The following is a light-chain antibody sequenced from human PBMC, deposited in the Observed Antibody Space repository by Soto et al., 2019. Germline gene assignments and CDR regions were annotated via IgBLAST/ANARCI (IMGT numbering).Light chain of an antibody. CDR2: AAS. J-gene: IGKJ4*01. Sequence: IRMTQSPSSLFPSLVTRVPFTSQASQSISNSLTWYQQKPGKAPKLLIYAASSLQSGVPSRFSGSGSGTDFTLTISSLQPEDFATYYCQQSYSTPLTFGGGTKVDIK. V-gene: IGKV1-39*01. CDR1: QSISNS. CDR3: QQSYSTPLT.